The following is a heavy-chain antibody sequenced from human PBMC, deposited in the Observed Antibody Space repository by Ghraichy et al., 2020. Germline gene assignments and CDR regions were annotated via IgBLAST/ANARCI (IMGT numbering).Heavy chain of an antibody. V-gene: IGHV1-18*04. CDR1: GYTFTSYG. CDR3: ARALPPTYYYDSSGGYFDY. CDR2: ISAYNGNT. Sequence: ASVKVSCKASGYTFTSYGISWVRQAPGQGLEWMRWISAYNGNTNYAQKLQGRVTMTTDTSTSTAYMELRSLRSDDTAVYYCARALPPTYYYDSSGGYFDYWGQGTLVTVSS. D-gene: IGHD3-22*01. J-gene: IGHJ4*02.